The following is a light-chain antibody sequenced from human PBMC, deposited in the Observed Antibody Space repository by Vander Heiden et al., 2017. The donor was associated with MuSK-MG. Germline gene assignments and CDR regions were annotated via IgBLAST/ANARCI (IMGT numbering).Light chain of an antibody. CDR3: QQYNNWPPLT. CDR1: QTVNNN. Sequence: IVITQAPATLSVSPGERATLSCRASQTVNNNVAWYQQKPGQAPRLLIYAASTRATGIPVRFSGSGSGTEFTLTISSLQSEDFAVYYCQQYNNWPPLTFGGGTKVEIK. J-gene: IGKJ4*01. V-gene: IGKV3-15*01. CDR2: AAS.